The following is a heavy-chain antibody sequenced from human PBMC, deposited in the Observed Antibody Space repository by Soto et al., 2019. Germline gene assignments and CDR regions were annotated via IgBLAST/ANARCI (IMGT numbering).Heavy chain of an antibody. CDR3: ARVDEVCFDD. CDR2: INAGNGNT. J-gene: IGHJ4*02. Sequence: ASVKVSCKASGYTFTSYAMHWVRQAPGQRLEWMGWINAGNGNTKYSQKFQGRVTITRDTSASTAYMELRSLRSDDTAVYYCARVDEVCFDDWGQGTLVTVSS. CDR1: GYTFTSYA. V-gene: IGHV1-3*01.